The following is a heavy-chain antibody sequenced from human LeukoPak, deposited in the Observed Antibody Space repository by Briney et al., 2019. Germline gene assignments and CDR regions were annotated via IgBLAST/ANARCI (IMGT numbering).Heavy chain of an antibody. CDR1: GYTFTGYY. V-gene: IGHV1-2*02. Sequence: ASVKVSCKTSGYTFTGYYIHWVRQAPGQGLEWVGWINPNSGGTNYAQMFQGRVTMTRDTSINTAYMELSSLRSDDTAVYYCARALSSSRDAFDIWGQGTMVTVSS. D-gene: IGHD6-6*01. CDR3: ARALSSSRDAFDI. J-gene: IGHJ3*02. CDR2: INPNSGGT.